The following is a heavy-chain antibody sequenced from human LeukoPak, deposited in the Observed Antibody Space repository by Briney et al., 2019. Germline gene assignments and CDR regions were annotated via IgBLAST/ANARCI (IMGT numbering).Heavy chain of an antibody. Sequence: GGSLRLSCAASGFTFSSYGMHWVGQAPGKGLEWVAVIWYDGSNKYYADSVKGRFTISRDNSKNTLYLQMNSLRAEDTAVYYCARDVGSSGWYGGYYFDYWGQGTLVTVSS. CDR3: ARDVGSSGWYGGYYFDY. V-gene: IGHV3-33*01. CDR2: IWYDGSNK. J-gene: IGHJ4*02. D-gene: IGHD6-19*01. CDR1: GFTFSSYG.